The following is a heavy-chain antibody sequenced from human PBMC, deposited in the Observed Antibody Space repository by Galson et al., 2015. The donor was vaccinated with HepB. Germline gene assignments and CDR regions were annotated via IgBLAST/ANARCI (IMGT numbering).Heavy chain of an antibody. J-gene: IGHJ3*01. Sequence: SLRLSCAGSGFRFHYYALHWVRQAPGKGLEFVSGISHNGGATKFADSVRDRFTISRDNSKNTMYLQTNSLRTEDTAVYYCVKEDILTGYSVGSFHFWGRGTVVTVSS. D-gene: IGHD3-9*01. CDR3: VKEDILTGYSVGSFHF. CDR1: GFRFHYYA. CDR2: ISHNGGAT. V-gene: IGHV3-64D*06.